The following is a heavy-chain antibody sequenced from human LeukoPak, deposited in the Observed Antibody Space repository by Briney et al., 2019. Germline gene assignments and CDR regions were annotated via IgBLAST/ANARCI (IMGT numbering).Heavy chain of an antibody. Sequence: PSETLSLTCAVSGGSISSSNWWSWVRPPPGKGLEWIGEIYHSGSTNYNPSLKSRVTISVDKSKNQFSLKLSSVTAADTAVYYCARRVQLWQDAFDIWGQGTMVTVSS. V-gene: IGHV4-4*02. CDR3: ARRVQLWQDAFDI. D-gene: IGHD5-18*01. CDR2: IYHSGST. CDR1: GGSISSSNW. J-gene: IGHJ3*02.